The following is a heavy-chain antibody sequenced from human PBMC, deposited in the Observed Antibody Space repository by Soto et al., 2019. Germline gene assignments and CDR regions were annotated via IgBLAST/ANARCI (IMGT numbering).Heavy chain of an antibody. Sequence: SETLSLTCTVSGYSISSGSYLAWIRQPPGKGPEWIASIYHGGTTFYNPSLKSRITISVDTSNNQFSLKLTSVTAADTAVYYCLRVRVMVVAGSTFNYCGHGTLVTVSS. CDR1: GYSISSGSY. CDR3: LRVRVMVVAGSTFNY. V-gene: IGHV4-38-2*02. J-gene: IGHJ4*01. D-gene: IGHD6-19*01. CDR2: IYHGGTT.